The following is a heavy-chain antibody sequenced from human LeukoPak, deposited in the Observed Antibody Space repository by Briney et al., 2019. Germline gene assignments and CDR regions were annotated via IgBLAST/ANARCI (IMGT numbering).Heavy chain of an antibody. Sequence: PGGSLRLSCAASGFTFDDYGISWVRQAPGKGLEWVSGINWNGDSTGYADSVKGRFTISRDNSKNTLYLQMNSLRAEDTAVYYCAKAADTTTPWPYWGQGTLVTVSS. J-gene: IGHJ4*02. CDR2: INWNGDST. V-gene: IGHV3-20*04. CDR3: AKAADTTTPWPY. D-gene: IGHD3-16*01. CDR1: GFTFDDYG.